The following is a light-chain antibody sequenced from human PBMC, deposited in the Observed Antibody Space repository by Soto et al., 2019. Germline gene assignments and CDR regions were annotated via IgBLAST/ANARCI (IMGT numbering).Light chain of an antibody. CDR2: RNN. J-gene: IGLJ3*02. CDR3: AAWDDSLSGPNWV. V-gene: IGLV1-47*01. CDR1: SSNIGSNY. Sequence: QSVVTQPPSASGTPGQRVTISCSGSSSNIGSNYVYWYQQFPGTAPKLLIYRNNQRPSGVPDRFSGSKSGTSAFLAISGLRSEDEADYYCAAWDDSLSGPNWVFGGGTKLTVL.